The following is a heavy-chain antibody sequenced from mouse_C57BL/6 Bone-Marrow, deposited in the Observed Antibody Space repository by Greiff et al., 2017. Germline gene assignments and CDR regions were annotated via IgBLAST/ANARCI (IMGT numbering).Heavy chain of an antibody. Sequence: QVQLQQPGAELVMPGASVKLSCKASGYTFTSYWMHWVKQRPGQGLEWIGEIDPSDSYTNYNQKFKGKSTLTVDKSSSTAYMQLSSLTSEDSAVYYCARYDYKAPLDDYWGQGTTLTVSS. V-gene: IGHV1-69*01. CDR3: ARYDYKAPLDDY. CDR1: GYTFTSYW. CDR2: IDPSDSYT. D-gene: IGHD2-4*01. J-gene: IGHJ2*01.